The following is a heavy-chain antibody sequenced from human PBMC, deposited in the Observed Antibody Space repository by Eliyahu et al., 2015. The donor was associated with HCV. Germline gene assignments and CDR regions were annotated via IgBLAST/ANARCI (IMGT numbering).Heavy chain of an antibody. J-gene: IGHJ4*02. CDR2: IGHSGSPI. V-gene: IGHV3-48*03. CDR3: ARVHSGSDYDY. CDR1: GFTFSSYE. Sequence: EVQLVESGGGLVQPGGSLRLSCAASGFTFSSYEMNWVRQAPGKGLEWVSYIGHSGSPIYYVDSVKGRFTISRDNAKNSLYLQMNSLRAEDTAIYYCARVHSGSDYDYWGQGTLVTVSS. D-gene: IGHD5-12*01.